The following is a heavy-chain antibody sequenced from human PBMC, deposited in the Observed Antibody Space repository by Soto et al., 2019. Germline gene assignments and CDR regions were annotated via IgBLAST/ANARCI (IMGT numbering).Heavy chain of an antibody. V-gene: IGHV3-23*01. CDR1: GFSFSGYA. J-gene: IGHJ4*02. Sequence: EVQLLESGGGLVQPGGSLRLSCVASGFSFSGYAMSWVRQAPGKGLVWVSSMTATGVSIYYADSVRGRFTISRDNSKKKLYLQMNSLRAEDTATYYCAKDSIPYSSSYDLDHWGRGALVTVSS. D-gene: IGHD6-13*01. CDR2: MTATGVSI. CDR3: AKDSIPYSSSYDLDH.